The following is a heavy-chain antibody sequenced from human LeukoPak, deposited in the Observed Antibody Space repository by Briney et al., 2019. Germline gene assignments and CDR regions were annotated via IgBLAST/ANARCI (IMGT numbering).Heavy chain of an antibody. CDR3: ARDRLRSRYDILTGYYY. J-gene: IGHJ4*02. CDR2: IGRSNNI. CDR1: GFSFGDYN. D-gene: IGHD3-9*01. Sequence: GGSLRLSCSASGFSFGDYNMIWFRQAPGKGLEWVSFIGRSNNIDYADSVKGRFTISRDNAKNSLYLQMNSLRAEDTAVYYCARDRLRSRYDILTGYYYWGQGTLVTVSS. V-gene: IGHV3-69-1*01.